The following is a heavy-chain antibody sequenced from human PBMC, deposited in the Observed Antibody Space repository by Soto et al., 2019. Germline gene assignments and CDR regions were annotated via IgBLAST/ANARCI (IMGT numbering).Heavy chain of an antibody. CDR1: GYTFTNFY. V-gene: IGHV1-46*01. CDR2: INPSDGST. D-gene: IGHD7-27*01. Sequence: QVQLVQSGAEVKKPGASVKVSCKASGYTFTNFYMHWVRQAPGQGLDWMGIINPSDGSTSYAQKFQGRVTMTRDTSTTTVYMELTNLRSEDTAVYYCAKERATKLGTKPPTPILNWFDPWGQGTLVTVSS. CDR3: AKERATKLGTKPPTPILNWFDP. J-gene: IGHJ5*02.